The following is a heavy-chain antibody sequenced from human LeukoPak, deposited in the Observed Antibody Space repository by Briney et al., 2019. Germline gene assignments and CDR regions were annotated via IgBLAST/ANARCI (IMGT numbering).Heavy chain of an antibody. J-gene: IGHJ5*02. V-gene: IGHV4-30-2*01. Sequence: PSQTLSLTCAVSGGSISCGGYSWSWIRQPPGKGREWIGYIYHSGSTYYNPSLKSRVTISVDRSKNQFSLKLSSVTAADTAVYYCARAKNSGSYYNGGDSYNWFDPWGQGTLVTVSS. CDR3: ARAKNSGSYYNGGDSYNWFDP. CDR2: IYHSGST. D-gene: IGHD3-10*01. CDR1: GGSISCGGYS.